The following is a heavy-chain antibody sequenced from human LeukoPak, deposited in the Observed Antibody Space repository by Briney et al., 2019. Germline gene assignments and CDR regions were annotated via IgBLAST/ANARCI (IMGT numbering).Heavy chain of an antibody. CDR2: IYYSGST. J-gene: IGHJ5*02. CDR3: AGAYSSSWYWNWFDP. Sequence: SETLSLTCTVSGGSISSNSYYWGWIRQPPGKGLKWIGSIYYSGSTYYNPSLKSRVTISVDTSKNQFSLKVSSVSATDTAVYYCAGAYSSSWYWNWFDPWGQGTLVTVSS. CDR1: GGSISSNSYY. V-gene: IGHV4-39*07. D-gene: IGHD6-13*01.